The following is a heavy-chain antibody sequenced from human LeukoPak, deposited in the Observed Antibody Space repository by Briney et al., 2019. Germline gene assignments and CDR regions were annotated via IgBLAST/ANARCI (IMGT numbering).Heavy chain of an antibody. Sequence: SETLSLTCTVSGGSISSYYWSWIRQPPGKGLEWIGYIYYSGTTYYNPSLKSRCTISVDTSKNQFSLKLSSVTAADTAVYYCARRFHDAFDIWGQGTMVTVST. J-gene: IGHJ3*02. CDR3: ARRFHDAFDI. D-gene: IGHD2-21*01. V-gene: IGHV4-59*12. CDR1: GGSISSYY. CDR2: IYYSGTT.